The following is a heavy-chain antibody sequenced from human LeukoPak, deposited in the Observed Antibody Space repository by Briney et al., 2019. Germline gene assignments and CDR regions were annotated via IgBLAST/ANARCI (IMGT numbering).Heavy chain of an antibody. J-gene: IGHJ3*02. CDR3: ARDLRDGDAFDI. D-gene: IGHD5-24*01. CDR1: GFTFSSYA. Sequence: PGGSLRLSCAASGFTFSSYAMHWVRQAPGKRLEWVAVISYDGSNKYYADSVKGRFTISRDNSKNTLYLQMNSLRAEDTAVYYCARDLRDGDAFDIWGQGTMVTVSS. V-gene: IGHV3-30*04. CDR2: ISYDGSNK.